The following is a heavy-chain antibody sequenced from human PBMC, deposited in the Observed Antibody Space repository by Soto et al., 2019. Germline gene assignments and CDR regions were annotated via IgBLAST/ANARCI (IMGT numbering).Heavy chain of an antibody. Sequence: PSETLSLTCNVSGGSLTNYYWDWIRQAPGKGLEWIGNIYYFGNVHYHPSLTRRVTMSIDMSKNQFSLEVRFVTAADTATSFCARHAPGSTFFDYWAQGALVTVSS. CDR2: IYYFGNV. CDR3: ARHAPGSTFFDY. V-gene: IGHV4-59*04. D-gene: IGHD3-10*01. CDR1: GGSLTNYY. J-gene: IGHJ4*02.